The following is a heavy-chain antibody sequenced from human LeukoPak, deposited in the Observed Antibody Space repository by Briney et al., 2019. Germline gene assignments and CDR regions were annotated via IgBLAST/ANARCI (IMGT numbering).Heavy chain of an antibody. CDR1: GFTFSNNW. Sequence: GGSLRLSCEASGFTFSNNWMHWVRQAPGKGLVWVSRISRDGSSTSYADSVKGRFTISRDNAKNTLYLQMNTLRAEDTAVYYCARDCSDTGCYNTAFDYWGQGTLVTVSS. D-gene: IGHD2-2*02. CDR2: ISRDGSST. V-gene: IGHV3-74*01. J-gene: IGHJ4*02. CDR3: ARDCSDTGCYNTAFDY.